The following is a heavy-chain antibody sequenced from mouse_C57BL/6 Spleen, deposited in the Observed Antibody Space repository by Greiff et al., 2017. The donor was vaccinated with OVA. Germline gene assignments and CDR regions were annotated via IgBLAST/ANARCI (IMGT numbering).Heavy chain of an antibody. Sequence: VKLQQPGTELVKPGASVKLSCKASGYTFTSYWMHWVKQRPGQGLEWIGNINPSNGGTNYNEKFKSKATLTVDKSSSTAYMQLSSLTSEDSAVYYCARDGYGNYVYYAMDYWGQGTSVTVSS. D-gene: IGHD2-10*02. CDR3: ARDGYGNYVYYAMDY. V-gene: IGHV1-53*01. J-gene: IGHJ4*01. CDR2: INPSNGGT. CDR1: GYTFTSYW.